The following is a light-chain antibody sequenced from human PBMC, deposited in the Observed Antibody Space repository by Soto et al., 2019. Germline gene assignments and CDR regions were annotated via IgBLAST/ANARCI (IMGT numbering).Light chain of an antibody. J-gene: IGKJ4*01. V-gene: IGKV1-39*01. CDR1: QSIGSS. Sequence: DIQMTQSPSSLSASVGDRVTITCRASQSIGSSLNWYQQKPGKAPKLLISTTFSLQSGVPSRVSGSGSGTYFTLTTRSLDPEDFETCYCEQSYSSPLGLTFRGGTKVEIK. CDR3: EQSYSSPLGLT. CDR2: TTF.